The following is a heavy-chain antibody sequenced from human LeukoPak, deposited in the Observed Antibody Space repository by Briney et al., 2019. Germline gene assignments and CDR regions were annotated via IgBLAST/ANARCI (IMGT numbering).Heavy chain of an antibody. V-gene: IGHV3-30*02. CDR2: IRYDGSNK. Sequence: GGSLRLSCAASGFTFSSYGMHWVRQAPGKGLEWVAFIRYDGSNKYYADSVKGRFTISRDNSKNTLYLQVNSLRAEDTAVYYCAKTLAAAGPLDAFDIWGQGTMVTVSS. CDR1: GFTFSSYG. CDR3: AKTLAAAGPLDAFDI. D-gene: IGHD6-13*01. J-gene: IGHJ3*02.